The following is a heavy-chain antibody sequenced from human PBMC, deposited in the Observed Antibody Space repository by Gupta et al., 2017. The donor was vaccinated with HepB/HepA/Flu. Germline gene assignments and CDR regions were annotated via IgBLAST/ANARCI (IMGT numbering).Heavy chain of an antibody. V-gene: IGHV1-69*04. CDR1: KATFSSYA. D-gene: IGHD2-2*01. CDR3: ARDPDIVEIPSLMPGWFGP. J-gene: IGHJ5*02. Sequence: QVQLVQSGAEVKKPGSSVKVSCKASKATFSSYAISWVRQAPGQRLEWMGRIIPIIDVTEYAQNFQGRVTITADKSTYTAFMELSSLRSEDTAVYYCARDPDIVEIPSLMPGWFGPWGQGTPVTVSS. CDR2: IIPIIDVT.